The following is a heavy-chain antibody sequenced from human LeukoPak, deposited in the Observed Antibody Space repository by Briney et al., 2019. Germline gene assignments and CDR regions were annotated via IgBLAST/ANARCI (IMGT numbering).Heavy chain of an antibody. V-gene: IGHV1-8*01. J-gene: IGHJ4*02. CDR3: AKDERDGGKPFDY. CDR2: MNPNSGNT. Sequence: ASVKVSCKASGYTFTSYDINWVRQATGQGLEWMGWMNPNSGNTGYAQKFQGRVTMTRNTSISTAYMELSSLRSEDTAVYYCAKDERDGGKPFDYWGEGTLVTVSS. CDR1: GYTFTSYD. D-gene: IGHD4-23*01.